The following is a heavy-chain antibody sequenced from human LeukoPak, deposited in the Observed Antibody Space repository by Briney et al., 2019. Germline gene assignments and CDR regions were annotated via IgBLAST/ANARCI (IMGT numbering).Heavy chain of an antibody. CDR2: IIPILGIA. Sequence: SVKVTRKASGGTFSSYAISWVRQARGQGLEWMGRIIPILGIANYAQKFQGRVTITADKSTSTAYMELSSLRSEDTAVYYCARGLRLGELSLGYWGQGTLVTVSS. V-gene: IGHV1-69*04. CDR1: GGTFSSYA. J-gene: IGHJ4*02. CDR3: ARGLRLGELSLGY. D-gene: IGHD3-16*02.